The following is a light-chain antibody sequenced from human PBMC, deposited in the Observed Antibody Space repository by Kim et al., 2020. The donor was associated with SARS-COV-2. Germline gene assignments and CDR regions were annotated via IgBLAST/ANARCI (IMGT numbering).Light chain of an antibody. J-gene: IGKJ3*01. CDR3: QKYNSAPLT. V-gene: IGKV1-27*01. Sequence: ASVRDRVTIACRASQGISKYIAWYQQKPVKVPKLLIYAASTLQSEVPSRFSGSGSGTDFTLTISSLQPEDVATYYCQKYNSAPLTFGPGTKVDIK. CDR2: AAS. CDR1: QGISKY.